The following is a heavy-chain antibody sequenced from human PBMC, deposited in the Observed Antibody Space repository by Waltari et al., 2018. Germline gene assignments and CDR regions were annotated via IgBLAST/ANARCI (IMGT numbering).Heavy chain of an antibody. CDR2: FDPEYGEA. J-gene: IGHJ5*02. CDR1: GYSLTESA. Sequence: QVQLVQSGAEVKKPGASVKVSCRVSGYSLTESALHWVRQAPGKGLEWVGVFDPEYGEAVYAQELQGRVTMTEDTSKDTAYMELSSRTYEDTAVYYCTRDRVGYCSGGTCYSRWFDPWGQGTLVTVSS. D-gene: IGHD2-15*01. V-gene: IGHV1-24*01. CDR3: TRDRVGYCSGGTCYSRWFDP.